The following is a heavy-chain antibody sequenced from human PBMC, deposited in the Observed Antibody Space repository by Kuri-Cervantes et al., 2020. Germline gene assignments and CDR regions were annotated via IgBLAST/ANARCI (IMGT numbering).Heavy chain of an antibody. D-gene: IGHD3-22*01. CDR3: AKGTYDSRGYYLDY. Sequence: GGSLRLSCAASGFTFSLYAMSWVRQAPGKGLEWVSAISSSGGSTYYADSVKGRFTISRDNSKNTLYMQMNSLRAEDTAVYYCAKGTYDSRGYYLDYWGQGTLVTVSS. CDR1: GFTFSLYA. J-gene: IGHJ4*02. V-gene: IGHV3-23*01. CDR2: ISSSGGST.